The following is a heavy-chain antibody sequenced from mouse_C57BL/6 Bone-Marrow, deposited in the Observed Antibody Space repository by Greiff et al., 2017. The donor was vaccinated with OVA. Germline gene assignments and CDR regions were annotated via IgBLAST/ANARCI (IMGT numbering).Heavy chain of an antibody. Sequence: VQLQQSGAELVKPGASVKLSCTASGFNIKDYYMHWVKQRTEQGLEWIGRIDPEDGATKYAPKFPGKATITADTTSNTAYLQLSSLTSEDAAVYYCARDYYDYDGFADWGQGTLVTVSA. CDR2: IDPEDGAT. J-gene: IGHJ3*01. V-gene: IGHV14-2*01. CDR1: GFNIKDYY. CDR3: ARDYYDYDGFAD. D-gene: IGHD2-4*01.